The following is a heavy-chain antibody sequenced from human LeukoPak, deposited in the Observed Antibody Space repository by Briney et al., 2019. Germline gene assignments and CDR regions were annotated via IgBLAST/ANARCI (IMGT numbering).Heavy chain of an antibody. CDR1: GFTFSDYY. D-gene: IGHD5-24*01. CDR3: ARVVEMATPSYYYYGMDV. Sequence: PGGSLRLSCAASGFTFSDYYMSWIRQAPGKGLEWVSSISSSSSYIYYADSVKGRFTISRDNAKNSLYLQMNSLRAEDTAVYYCARVVEMATPSYYYYGMDVWGQGTTVTVSS. CDR2: ISSSSSYI. V-gene: IGHV3-11*06. J-gene: IGHJ6*02.